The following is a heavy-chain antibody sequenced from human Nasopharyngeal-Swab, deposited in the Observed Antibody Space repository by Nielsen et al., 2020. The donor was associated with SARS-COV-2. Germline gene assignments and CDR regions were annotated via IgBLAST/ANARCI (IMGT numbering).Heavy chain of an antibody. V-gene: IGHV4-31*03. D-gene: IGHD5-18*01. CDR3: ARTVDTAMVYYFDY. CDR2: IYYSGNT. Sequence: SETLSLTCTVSGGSISSGGYYWSWIRQHPGKGLEWIGYIYYSGNTYYNPSLKSRVTISVDTSKNQFSLKLSSVTAADTAVYYCARTVDTAMVYYFDYWGQGTLVTVSS. CDR1: GGSISSGGYY. J-gene: IGHJ4*02.